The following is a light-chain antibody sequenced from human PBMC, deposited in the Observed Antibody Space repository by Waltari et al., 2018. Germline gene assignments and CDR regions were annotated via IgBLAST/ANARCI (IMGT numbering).Light chain of an antibody. V-gene: IGLV1-40*01. CDR3: QSFDSSLSASV. Sequence: QPVLTQPPSMSGAPGQKVTIPCTGARPNFGAGYDAHWYQQFPGTAPKLLIFGKTNRPAGVPGRFSGSRSGTSASLAIAGLQSEDEAVYYCQSFDSSLSASVFGIGTKLTVL. CDR1: RPNFGAGYD. J-gene: IGLJ3*02. CDR2: GKT.